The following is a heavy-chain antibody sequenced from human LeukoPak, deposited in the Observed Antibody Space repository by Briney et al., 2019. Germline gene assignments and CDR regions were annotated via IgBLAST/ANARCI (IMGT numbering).Heavy chain of an antibody. D-gene: IGHD6-13*01. Sequence: GESLKISCNGSGYSFTTYWIGWVRQMPGKGLEWMGIIYPGDSDTRYSPSFQGQVTISVDTSINTAYLQWISLKASDTAIYYCARHPIAVGGAYNCFDPWGQGTLLTVSS. CDR2: IYPGDSDT. V-gene: IGHV5-51*01. CDR3: ARHPIAVGGAYNCFDP. J-gene: IGHJ5*02. CDR1: GYSFTTYW.